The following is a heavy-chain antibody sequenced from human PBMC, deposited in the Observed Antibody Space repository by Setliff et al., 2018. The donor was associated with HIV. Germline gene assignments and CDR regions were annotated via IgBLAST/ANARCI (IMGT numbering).Heavy chain of an antibody. CDR3: ARIGSGWSVGWFDP. V-gene: IGHV4-38-2*02. Sequence: PSETLSLTCTVSGSSISSNYYWAWIRQAPGKGLEWIGCIDASANTYYIPSLKSRATISIGTSNNQLSLKLGSVTAADTAVYYCARIGSGWSVGWFDPWGQGTLVTVSS. D-gene: IGHD6-13*01. J-gene: IGHJ5*02. CDR2: IDASANT. CDR1: GSSISSNYY.